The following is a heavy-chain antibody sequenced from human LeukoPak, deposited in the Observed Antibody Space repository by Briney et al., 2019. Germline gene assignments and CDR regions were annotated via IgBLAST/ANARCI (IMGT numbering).Heavy chain of an antibody. Sequence: PGRSLRLSCAASGFTFDDYAMHWVRQAPGKGLEWVSGISWNSGSIGYADSVKGRFTISRDNAKNSLYLQMNSLRAEDMALDYCATTRGYYYDSSGYYYVRGGAFDIWGQGTMVTVSS. D-gene: IGHD3-22*01. V-gene: IGHV3-9*03. J-gene: IGHJ3*02. CDR3: ATTRGYYYDSSGYYYVRGGAFDI. CDR2: ISWNSGSI. CDR1: GFTFDDYA.